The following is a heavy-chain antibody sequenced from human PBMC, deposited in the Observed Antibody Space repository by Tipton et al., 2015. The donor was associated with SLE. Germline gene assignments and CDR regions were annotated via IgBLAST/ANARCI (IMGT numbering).Heavy chain of an antibody. CDR2: IYYSGTT. Sequence: TLSLTCTVSGGSISSYYWSWIRQPPGKGLEWIGYIYYSGTTYYTPSLKSRVTISVDTSRNQFSLKLSSVTAADTAVYYCARESGKAMFYYYYYNDVWGKGTTVTISS. CDR1: GGSISSYY. J-gene: IGHJ6*03. D-gene: IGHD3-10*02. V-gene: IGHV4-59*12. CDR3: ARESGKAMFYYYYYNDV.